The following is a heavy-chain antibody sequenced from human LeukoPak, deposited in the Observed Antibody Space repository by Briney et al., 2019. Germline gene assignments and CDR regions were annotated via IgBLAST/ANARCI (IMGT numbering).Heavy chain of an antibody. CDR1: GFTFSSYS. CDR2: ISSSSSYI. Sequence: GGPLRLSCAASGFTFSSYSMTWVPQAPGKGLEWVSSISSSSSYIYYADSVKGRFTISRDNAKNSLYLQMNSLRAEDTAVYYCARVAPGIAAAGINYYYGMDVWGQGTTVTVSS. J-gene: IGHJ6*02. D-gene: IGHD6-13*01. V-gene: IGHV3-21*01. CDR3: ARVAPGIAAAGINYYYGMDV.